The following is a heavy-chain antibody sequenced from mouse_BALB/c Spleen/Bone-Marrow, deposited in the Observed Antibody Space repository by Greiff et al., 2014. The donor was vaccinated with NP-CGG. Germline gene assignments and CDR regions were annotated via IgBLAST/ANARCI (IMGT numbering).Heavy chain of an antibody. CDR1: GFSFSDYY. D-gene: IGHD1-1*01. CDR2: ISNGGGST. Sequence: EVKLMESGGGLVQPGGSLKLSCATSGFSFSDYYMYWIRQTPEKRLEWVAYISNGGGSTYYPDTAKGRFTISRDNAKNTLYLQMSRLKSEDTAMYYCARLGDYSYFDYWGQGTTLTVSS. J-gene: IGHJ2*01. CDR3: ARLGDYSYFDY. V-gene: IGHV5-12*02.